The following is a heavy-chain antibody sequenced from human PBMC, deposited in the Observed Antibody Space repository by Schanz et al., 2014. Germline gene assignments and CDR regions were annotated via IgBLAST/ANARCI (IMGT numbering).Heavy chain of an antibody. J-gene: IGHJ5*02. V-gene: IGHV3-48*01. CDR3: ARPALWFGDNCFDP. CDR1: GFTFSSYA. Sequence: EVQLLESGGGLVQPGGSLRLSCAASGFTFSSYAMSWVRQAPGKGLEWVSYIRSSSTPIYYADSVKGRFTISRDNAKNSLYLQMNSLRAEDTAVYHCARPALWFGDNCFDPWGQGTLVTVSS. CDR2: IRSSSTPI. D-gene: IGHD3-10*01.